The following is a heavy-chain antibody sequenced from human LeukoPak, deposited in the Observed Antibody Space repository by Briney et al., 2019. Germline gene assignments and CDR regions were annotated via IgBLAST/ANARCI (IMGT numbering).Heavy chain of an antibody. D-gene: IGHD3-10*01. Sequence: PGGSLRLSCAASGFTFSSYAMSWVRQAPGKGLEWVSYISSSGSTIYYADSVKGRFTISRDNAKNSLYLQMNSLRAEDTAVYYCARDRVWNAELWFGESVAGAFDIWGQGTMVTVSS. J-gene: IGHJ3*02. CDR2: ISSSGSTI. CDR3: ARDRVWNAELWFGESVAGAFDI. CDR1: GFTFSSYA. V-gene: IGHV3-48*04.